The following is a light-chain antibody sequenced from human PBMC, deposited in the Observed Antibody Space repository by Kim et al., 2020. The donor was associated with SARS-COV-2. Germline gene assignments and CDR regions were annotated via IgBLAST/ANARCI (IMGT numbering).Light chain of an antibody. Sequence: SYELTQPPSLSVSPGQTASITCSGDELGDKYVCWYQQRPGQSPVLVIFQDTMRPSGIPERFSGSKSGNTATLTISGTQAIDEADYYCQAWDSRFHVVFGGGTQLTVL. CDR2: QDT. CDR1: ELGDKY. V-gene: IGLV3-1*01. CDR3: QAWDSRFHVV. J-gene: IGLJ2*01.